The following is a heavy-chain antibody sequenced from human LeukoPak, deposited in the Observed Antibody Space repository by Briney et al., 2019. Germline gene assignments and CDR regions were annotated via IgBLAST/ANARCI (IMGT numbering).Heavy chain of an antibody. CDR1: GFTFSSYV. CDR3: ALGLRYCSSTSCYPYAFDI. V-gene: IGHV3-23*01. CDR2: IGGSGGST. J-gene: IGHJ3*02. D-gene: IGHD2-2*01. Sequence: GGSLRLSCVASGFTFSSYVMSWVRQAPGKGLEGVPGIGGSGGSTYYADSVKGRFTISRDNSKNTLYVQMNSLRAADTAVYYCALGLRYCSSTSCYPYAFDIWGQGTMVTVSS.